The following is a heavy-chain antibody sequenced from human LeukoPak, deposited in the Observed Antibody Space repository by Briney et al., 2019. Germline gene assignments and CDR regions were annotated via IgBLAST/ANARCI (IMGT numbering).Heavy chain of an antibody. CDR1: GFTFSSYW. Sequence: GGSLRLSCAVSGFTFSSYWMSWVRQAPGKGLEWVANMNQDGSEKYYVDSVKGRFTISRDNAKNSLYLQMNSLRAEDTAVYYCTKGLWAGVSAARDWGQGALVTVSS. CDR3: TKGLWAGVSAARD. CDR2: MNQDGSEK. J-gene: IGHJ4*02. D-gene: IGHD2-8*01. V-gene: IGHV3-7*01.